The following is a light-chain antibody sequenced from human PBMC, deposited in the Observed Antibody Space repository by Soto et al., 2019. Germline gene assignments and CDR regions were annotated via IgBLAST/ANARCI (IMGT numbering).Light chain of an antibody. Sequence: QSVLTQPRSVSGSPGQSITISCTGTSSDVGRYDYVSWYQQYPGKAPKFIIYDVNKRPSGVVDRFSGSKSGNTASLTISGLQAEDEADYYCCSYAGTYTFEGVFGGGTKLTVL. CDR3: CSYAGTYTFEGV. J-gene: IGLJ3*02. V-gene: IGLV2-11*01. CDR1: SSDVGRYDY. CDR2: DVN.